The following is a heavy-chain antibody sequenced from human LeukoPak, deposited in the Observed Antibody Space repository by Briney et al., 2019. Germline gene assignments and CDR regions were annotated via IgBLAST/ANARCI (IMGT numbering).Heavy chain of an antibody. CDR3: ARRVTAIGYYYYGMDV. Sequence: ASVKVSCKASGGTFSSYAISWVRQAPGQGLEWMGRIIPILGIANYAQKFQGRVTMTTDTSTSTAYMELRSLRSDDTAVYYCARRVTAIGYYYYGMDVWGQGTTVTVSS. CDR2: IIPILGIA. J-gene: IGHJ6*02. V-gene: IGHV1-69*04. CDR1: GGTFSSYA. D-gene: IGHD2-21*02.